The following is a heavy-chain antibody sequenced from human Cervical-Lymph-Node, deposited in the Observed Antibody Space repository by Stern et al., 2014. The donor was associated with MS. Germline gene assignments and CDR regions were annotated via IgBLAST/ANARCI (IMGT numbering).Heavy chain of an antibody. J-gene: IGHJ6*02. CDR2: FVPERGEA. V-gene: IGHV1-24*01. D-gene: IGHD2-2*01. CDR3: ATGVYCHTTSCPYSFYYYAMDV. CDR1: GYILSGLS. Sequence: MPLVQSGAEMKKPAASLKLSCKMTGYILSGLSMHVVRQGPGTGLEWKGGFVPERGEAIDAKIFQGRLTMTEDTSTNTAYMQLSGLRSEDAAVYYCATGVYCHTTSCPYSFYYYAMDVWGQGTTVTVSS.